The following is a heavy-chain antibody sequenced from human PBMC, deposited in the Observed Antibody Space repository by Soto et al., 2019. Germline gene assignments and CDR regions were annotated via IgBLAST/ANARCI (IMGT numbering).Heavy chain of an antibody. J-gene: IGHJ6*02. Sequence: EVQLLESGGGMVQPGGSLRLSCAASGFTFSSYAMSWVRQAPGKGLEWVSAISGSGGSTYYADSVKGRFTISRDNSKNTLYLQMNSLRAEDTAVYYCAKGRLAYYYYGMDVWGQGTTVTVSS. CDR3: AKGRLAYYYYGMDV. D-gene: IGHD2-21*01. CDR1: GFTFSSYA. V-gene: IGHV3-23*01. CDR2: ISGSGGST.